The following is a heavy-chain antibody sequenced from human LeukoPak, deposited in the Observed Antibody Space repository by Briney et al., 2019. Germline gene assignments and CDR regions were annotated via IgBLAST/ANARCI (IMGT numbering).Heavy chain of an antibody. Sequence: SETLSLTCTVSGGSISSGGYYWSWIRQHPGKGLEWIGYIYYSGSTYYNPSLKSRVTISVDTSKNQFSLKLSSVTAADTAVYYCARSPYCGGDCYHPVFDYWGQGTLVTVSS. V-gene: IGHV4-31*03. CDR3: ARSPYCGGDCYHPVFDY. CDR2: IYYSGST. CDR1: GGSISSGGYY. J-gene: IGHJ4*02. D-gene: IGHD2-21*02.